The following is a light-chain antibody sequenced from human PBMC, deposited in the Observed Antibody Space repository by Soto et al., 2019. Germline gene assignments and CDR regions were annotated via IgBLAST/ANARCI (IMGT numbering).Light chain of an antibody. CDR3: QQYDSYRT. J-gene: IGKJ1*01. CDR2: KAS. CDR1: ESISAN. V-gene: IGKV1-5*03. Sequence: DIQMTQSPSTLSASVGDRVTITCRASESISANLAWYQQKPGKAPKLLIYKASTLESGVPSRFSGSGSGTEFTLTISSLQPDDFATHYCQQYDSYRTFGQGTKGATK.